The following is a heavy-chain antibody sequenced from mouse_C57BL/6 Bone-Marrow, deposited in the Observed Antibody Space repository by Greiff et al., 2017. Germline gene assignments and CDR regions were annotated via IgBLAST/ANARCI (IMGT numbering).Heavy chain of an antibody. CDR2: IDPSDSYT. CDR1: GYTFTSYW. CDR3: ARGGGPDY. J-gene: IGHJ2*01. Sequence: QVQLQQPGAELVRPGTSVKLSCKASGYTFTSYWMHWVKQRPGQGLEWIGVIDPSDSYTNYNQKFKGKATLPVDTSSSTAYMQLSSLTSEDSAVYYCARGGGPDYWGQGTTLTVSS. V-gene: IGHV1-59*01.